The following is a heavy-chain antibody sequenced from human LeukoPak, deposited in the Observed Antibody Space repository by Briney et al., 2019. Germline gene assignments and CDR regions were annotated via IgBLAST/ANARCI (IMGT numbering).Heavy chain of an antibody. CDR2: MNPNSGNT. CDR1: GYTFTSSD. CDR3: ARSSVGARKRIDY. Sequence: ASVKVSCKASGYTFTSSDINWVRQATGQGLEWMGWMNPNSGNTGYAQKFQGRVTMTRSTSINTAYMELNSLTSEDTAVYYCARSSVGARKRIDYWGQGSLVTVSS. D-gene: IGHD1-26*01. V-gene: IGHV1-8*01. J-gene: IGHJ4*02.